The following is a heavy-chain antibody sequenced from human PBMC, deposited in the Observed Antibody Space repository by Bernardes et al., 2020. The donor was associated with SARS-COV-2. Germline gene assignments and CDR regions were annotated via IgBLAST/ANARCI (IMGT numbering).Heavy chain of an antibody. CDR1: GYTFTSYG. Sequence: VKVTRKASGYTFTSYGISWVRQAPGQELEWMGWISAYNGNTNYAQKLQGRVTMTTDTSTSTAYMELRSLRSDDTAVYYCARGDYTIFGVDRYYYGMDVWGQGTTVTVSS. V-gene: IGHV1-18*01. CDR2: ISAYNGNT. D-gene: IGHD3-3*01. CDR3: ARGDYTIFGVDRYYYGMDV. J-gene: IGHJ6*02.